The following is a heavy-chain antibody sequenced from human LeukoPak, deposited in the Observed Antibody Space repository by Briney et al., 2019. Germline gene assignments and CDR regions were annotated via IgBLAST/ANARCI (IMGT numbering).Heavy chain of an antibody. D-gene: IGHD2-2*01. Sequence: GGSLRLSYAASGFTFSKYGMHWVRQAPGKGLKWVALIWYDGSNQYYADSVKGRFTISRDNSKNTLYLQMNSLRAEDTALYYCAREVSQPYYFDSWGQGTLVTVSS. CDR1: GFTFSKYG. J-gene: IGHJ4*02. CDR2: IWYDGSNQ. V-gene: IGHV3-33*01. CDR3: AREVSQPYYFDS.